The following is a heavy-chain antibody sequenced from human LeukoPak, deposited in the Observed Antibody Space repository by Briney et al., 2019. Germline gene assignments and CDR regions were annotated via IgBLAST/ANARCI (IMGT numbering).Heavy chain of an antibody. D-gene: IGHD3-22*01. CDR3: ARGRGDSKGTSFDF. CDR1: GGSMNIYY. Sequence: PSETLSLTCSVSGGSMNIYYWSWIRQSPGKGLEWVGYIYHTGSATYKPSLKCRVTLSLDTSKNQFSLRLNSVTAADTGVYYCARGRGDSKGTSFDFWGQGTLVTVSS. CDR2: IYHTGSA. V-gene: IGHV4-59*01. J-gene: IGHJ4*02.